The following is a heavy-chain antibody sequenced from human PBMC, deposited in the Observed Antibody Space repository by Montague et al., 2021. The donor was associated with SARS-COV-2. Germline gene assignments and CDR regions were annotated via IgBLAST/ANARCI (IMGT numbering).Heavy chain of an antibody. V-gene: IGHV4-34*01. CDR2: NNYSGST. CDR1: GGSLSGYY. CDR3: ARGRGLADLFDFYYYGMDV. D-gene: IGHD3-3*02. Sequence: SETLSLTCAVYGGSLSGYYWTWIRQPPGKGLEWIGENNYSGSTNYNPSLKSRVTMSVDMSKNQFFLELTSVSAAATAVYYCARGRGLADLFDFYYYGMDVWCQGTTVTVSS. J-gene: IGHJ6*02.